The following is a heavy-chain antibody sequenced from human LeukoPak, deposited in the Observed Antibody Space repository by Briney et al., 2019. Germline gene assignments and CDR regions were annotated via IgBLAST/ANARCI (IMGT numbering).Heavy chain of an antibody. CDR3: ARDLLPMTKAGVVND. V-gene: IGHV1-69*13. CDR1: GGSLSSYG. CDR2: VLPIFGIT. J-gene: IGHJ4*02. Sequence: SVKVSCKASGGSLSSYGISWVQQAPGQGLEWMGGVLPIFGITNYAQRFQGRVTITADESRSTAYMELSSLTSDDTAVYYCARDLLPMTKAGVVNDWGQGSLVIVSA. D-gene: IGHD3-3*01.